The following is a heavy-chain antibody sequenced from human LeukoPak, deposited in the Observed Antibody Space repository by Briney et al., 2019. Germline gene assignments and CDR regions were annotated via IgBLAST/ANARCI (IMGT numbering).Heavy chain of an antibody. V-gene: IGHV4-59*01. D-gene: IGHD3-22*01. CDR1: GGSINNYY. J-gene: IGHJ4*02. CDR3: ARHRGSGYPYFDY. CDR2: IYYTGST. Sequence: SETLSLTCTVSGGSINNYYWSWIRQPPGKGLEWIGYIYYTGSTNYNPSLKSRVAISVDTSKSHFSLKMSTLTAADTAVYYCARHRGSGYPYFDYWGQGTLVTVSS.